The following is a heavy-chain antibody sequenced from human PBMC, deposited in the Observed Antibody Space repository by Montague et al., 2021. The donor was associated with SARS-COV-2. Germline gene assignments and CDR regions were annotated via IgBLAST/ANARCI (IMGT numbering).Heavy chain of an antibody. CDR1: GGSINDHY. J-gene: IGHJ2*01. D-gene: IGHD3-22*01. CDR2: ISSNGKT. V-gene: IGHV4-4*09. CDR3: ARRGYYDSAGYHWHLDL. Sequence: SETLSLTCTVSGGSINDHYRSWIRQSPGKGLEWIGYISSNGKTNYNPSLKSRVTLSADASRNAFSLKLDSVAAADTAVYFCARRGYYDSAGYHWHLDLWGRGMLVTVSS.